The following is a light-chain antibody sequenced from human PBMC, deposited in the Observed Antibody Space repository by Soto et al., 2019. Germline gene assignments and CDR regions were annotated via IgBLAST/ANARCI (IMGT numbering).Light chain of an antibody. CDR3: SSYTSGSTL. J-gene: IGLJ1*01. CDR1: SSDVGGYNS. CDR2: AVT. V-gene: IGLV2-14*01. Sequence: QSVLTQPASVSGSPGQSITISCTGTSSDVGGYNSVSWYQQHPGKAPKLMFYAVTDRPSGVSSRFSGSKSGNTASLTISWLQAEDEADYYCSSYTSGSTLFGTGTKVTVL.